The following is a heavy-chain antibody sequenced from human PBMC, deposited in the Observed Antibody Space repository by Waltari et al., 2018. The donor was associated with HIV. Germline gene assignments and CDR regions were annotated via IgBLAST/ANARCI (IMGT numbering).Heavy chain of an antibody. D-gene: IGHD2-8*01. V-gene: IGHV3-74*01. CDR3: TRGNGHAFDL. CDR1: GFTVASYL. Sequence: EVQLVESGGGSVQPGGSLPLSCAAFGFTVASYLMFLVRPVTGKGLVWVSRINSDGRSTTYADSVKGRFTISRDNAKNTLYLQMNSLRAEDTAMYYCTRGNGHAFDLWGQGTMVTVSS. CDR2: INSDGRST. J-gene: IGHJ3*01.